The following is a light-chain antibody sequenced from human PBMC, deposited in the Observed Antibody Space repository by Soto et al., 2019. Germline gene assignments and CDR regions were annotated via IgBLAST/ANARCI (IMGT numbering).Light chain of an antibody. Sequence: QSVLTQPASVSGSPGQSITISCTGTSSDVGGYNYVSWYQQRPAKAPKLMIYDVSNRPSGVSNRFSGSKSGNTASLTISGLQAEDEADYYCYSYTTSSTYVFGTGTRVTVL. V-gene: IGLV2-14*01. J-gene: IGLJ1*01. CDR2: DVS. CDR1: SSDVGGYNY. CDR3: YSYTTSSTYV.